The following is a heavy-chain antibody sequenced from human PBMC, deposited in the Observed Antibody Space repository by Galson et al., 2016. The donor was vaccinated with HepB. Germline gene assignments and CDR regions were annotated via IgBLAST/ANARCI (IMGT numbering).Heavy chain of an antibody. CDR3: ASLGYCGGGTCSSTSFS. Sequence: LTCTVSGDSVTSGNYYWSWIRQPPGKGLEWIGYVYYSGYTNYNPALKSRVTVSAGTSKNQYSLTLSSVTAADTAVYFCASLGYCGGGTCSSTSFSWGQGTLVTVSS. V-gene: IGHV4-61*01. CDR1: GDSVTSGNYY. CDR2: VYYSGYT. J-gene: IGHJ5*02. D-gene: IGHD2-15*01.